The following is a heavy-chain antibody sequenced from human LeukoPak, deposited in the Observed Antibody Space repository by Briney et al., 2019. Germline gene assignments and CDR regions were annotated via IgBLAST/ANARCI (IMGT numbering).Heavy chain of an antibody. J-gene: IGHJ4*02. Sequence: PGRSLRLSCAASGFTFSSYGMHWVRQAPGKGPEWVAVIWYDGSNKYYADSVKGRFTISRDNSKNTLYLQMNSLRAEDTAVYYCARSYVSSPFDYWGQGTLVTVSS. V-gene: IGHV3-33*01. CDR3: ARSYVSSPFDY. CDR2: IWYDGSNK. D-gene: IGHD1-26*01. CDR1: GFTFSSYG.